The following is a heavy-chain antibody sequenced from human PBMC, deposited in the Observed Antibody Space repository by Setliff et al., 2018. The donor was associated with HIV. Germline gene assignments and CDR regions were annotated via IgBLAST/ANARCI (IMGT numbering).Heavy chain of an antibody. Sequence: ASVKVSCKASGYTFTTYPMHWVRQAPGQGLEWMGVINTSGGSAGYAEKVRGRVTMTRDTSTNTVYMDLRNLMSEDTAVYYCARNQGDSSGWYAGDFWGHGTLVTVSS. CDR1: GYTFTTYP. CDR2: INTSGGSA. CDR3: ARNQGDSSGWYAGDF. J-gene: IGHJ4*01. V-gene: IGHV1-46*01. D-gene: IGHD6-19*01.